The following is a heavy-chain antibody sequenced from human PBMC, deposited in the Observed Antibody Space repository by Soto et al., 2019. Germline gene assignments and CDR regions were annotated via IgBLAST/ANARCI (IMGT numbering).Heavy chain of an antibody. V-gene: IGHV1-69*13. CDR2: IIPIFGTA. J-gene: IGHJ5*02. CDR3: ARAGTTYYYDSSGYHNGFDP. CDR1: GGTFSSYA. D-gene: IGHD3-22*01. Sequence: SVKVSCKASGGTFSSYAISWVRQAPGQGLEWMGGIIPIFGTANYAQKFQGRVTITADESTSTAYMELSSLRSEDTAVYYCARAGTTYYYDSSGYHNGFDPWGQGTLVTVS.